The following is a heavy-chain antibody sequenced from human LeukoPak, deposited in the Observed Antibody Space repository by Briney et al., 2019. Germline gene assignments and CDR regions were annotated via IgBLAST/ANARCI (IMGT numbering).Heavy chain of an antibody. D-gene: IGHD3-10*01. J-gene: IGHJ4*02. CDR1: GSTFSNYA. Sequence: GGSLRLSCAASGSTFSNYAIHWVRQAPGKGLEYVSAISDNGRQTFYANSVKGRFTISRDNSKNTLYLQMGSLRAEDMAVYYCARDGSGSPDYWGQGTLVTVSS. CDR3: ARDGSGSPDY. V-gene: IGHV3-64*01. CDR2: ISDNGRQT.